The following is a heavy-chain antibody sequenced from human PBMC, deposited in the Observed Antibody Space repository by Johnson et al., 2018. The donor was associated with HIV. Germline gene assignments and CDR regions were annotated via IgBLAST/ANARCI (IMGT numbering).Heavy chain of an antibody. Sequence: QVQLVESGGGVVQPGGSLRLSCAASGFTFSSYGMHWVRQAPGKGLEWVAFIRYDGSNKYYADSVKGRFTISRDNSKNTLYLQMKSLRAEDTAVYYCARDGPWLQSQRDAFDVWGRGTMVTVSS. V-gene: IGHV3-30*02. CDR2: IRYDGSNK. J-gene: IGHJ3*01. D-gene: IGHD5-24*01. CDR1: GFTFSSYG. CDR3: ARDGPWLQSQRDAFDV.